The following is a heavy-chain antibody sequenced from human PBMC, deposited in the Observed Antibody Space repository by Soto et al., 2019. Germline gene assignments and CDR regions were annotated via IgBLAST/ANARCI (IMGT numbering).Heavy chain of an antibody. V-gene: IGHV4-34*01. CDR1: GGSFSGYY. CDR3: ARAQRGYSGY. D-gene: IGHD5-12*01. J-gene: IGHJ4*02. CDR2: INHSGST. Sequence: ETLSLTCAVYGGSFSGYYWSWIRQPPGKGLEWIGEINHSGSTNYNPSLKSRVTISVDTSKNQFSLKLSSVTAADTAVYYCARAQRGYSGYWGQGTLVTVSS.